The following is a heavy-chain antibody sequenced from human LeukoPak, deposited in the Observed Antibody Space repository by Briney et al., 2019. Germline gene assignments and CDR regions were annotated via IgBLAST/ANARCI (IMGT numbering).Heavy chain of an antibody. J-gene: IGHJ4*02. CDR1: GYTFTSYG. CDR2: ISAYNGNT. D-gene: IGHD3-22*01. Sequence: ASVNLSCKASGYTFTSYGISWVRQAPGQGLEWMGWISAYNGNTNYAQKLQGRVTMTTDTSTSTAYMELRSLRSDDTAVYYCARDGVYYDSSGNFDYWGQGTLVTVSS. V-gene: IGHV1-18*01. CDR3: ARDGVYYDSSGNFDY.